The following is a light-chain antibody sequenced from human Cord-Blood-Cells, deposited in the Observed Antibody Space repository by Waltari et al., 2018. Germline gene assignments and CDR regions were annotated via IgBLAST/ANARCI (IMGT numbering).Light chain of an antibody. J-gene: IGLJ2*01. V-gene: IGLV2-23*03. CDR2: EGS. Sequence: QSALTPPASVSGSPGQSITISCPGPISSVWCYNLFSCYQQHPGKAPKLMIYEGSKRPSGVSKRFSGSKSGNTASLTISGLQAEDEADYYCCSYAGSSTFVVFGGGTKLTVL. CDR1: ISSVWCYNL. CDR3: CSYAGSSTFVV.